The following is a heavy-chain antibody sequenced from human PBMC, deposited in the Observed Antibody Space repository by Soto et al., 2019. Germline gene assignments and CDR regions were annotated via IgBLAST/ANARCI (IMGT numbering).Heavy chain of an antibody. J-gene: IGHJ4*02. D-gene: IGHD2-8*02. CDR3: AKDLYGGYYFDY. V-gene: IGHV3-23*01. CDR1: GFTFSSYA. CDR2: ISGSGGST. Sequence: EVQLLESGGGLVQPGGSLRLSCAASGFTFSSYAMSWVRQAPGKGLEWVSAISGSGGSTYYADSVKGRFTISRDNSKNALYLQMNSLRAEDTAVYYCAKDLYGGYYFDYWGQGTLVTVSS.